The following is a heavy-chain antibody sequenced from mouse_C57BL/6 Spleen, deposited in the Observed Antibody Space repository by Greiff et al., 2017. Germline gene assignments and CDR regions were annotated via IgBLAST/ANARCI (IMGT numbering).Heavy chain of an antibody. J-gene: IGHJ2*01. V-gene: IGHV1-42*01. D-gene: IGHD2-3*01. CDR3: ARWGDGYLYFDY. CDR2: INPSTGGT. CDR1: GYSFTGYY. Sequence: EVQLQQSGPELVKPGASVKISCKASGYSFTGYYMNWVKQSPEKSLEWIGEINPSTGGTTYNQKFKAKATLTVDKSSSTAYMQLKSLTSEDSAVYYCARWGDGYLYFDYWGQGTTLTVSS.